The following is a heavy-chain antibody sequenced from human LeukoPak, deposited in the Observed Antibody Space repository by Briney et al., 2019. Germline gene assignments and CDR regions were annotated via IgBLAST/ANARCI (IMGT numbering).Heavy chain of an antibody. J-gene: IGHJ3*02. D-gene: IGHD1-26*01. CDR3: ARASSGSYLDAFDI. CDR2: ISYDGSNK. Sequence: GRSLRLSCAASGFTFSSYAMHWVRQAPGKGLEWVAVISYDGSNKYYADSVKGRFTISRDNSKNTLYLQMNSLRAEDTAVYYCARASSGSYLDAFDIWGQGTMVTVSS. V-gene: IGHV3-30-3*01. CDR1: GFTFSSYA.